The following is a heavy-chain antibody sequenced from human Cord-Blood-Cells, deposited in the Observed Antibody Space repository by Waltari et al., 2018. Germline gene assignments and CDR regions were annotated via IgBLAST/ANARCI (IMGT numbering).Heavy chain of an antibody. CDR2: IKSKTGGGTT. CDR1: GFTFSNAW. D-gene: IGHD3-10*01. CDR3: TTGDMVRGVIDY. V-gene: IGHV3-15*01. J-gene: IGHJ4*02. Sequence: EVQLVESGGGLVKPGGSLRLSCAASGFTFSNAWMSWVRQAPGKGLGWVGRIKSKTGGGTTDYAAPVKGRFTISRDDSKNTLYLQMNSLKTEDTAVYYCTTGDMVRGVIDYWGQGTLVTVSS.